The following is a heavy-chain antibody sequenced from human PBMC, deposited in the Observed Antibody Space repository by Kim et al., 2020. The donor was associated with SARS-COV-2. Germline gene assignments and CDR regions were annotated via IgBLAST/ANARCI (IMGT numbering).Heavy chain of an antibody. D-gene: IGHD6-19*01. CDR3: ARDWRRGWGERVAVAGTYYYGMDV. V-gene: IGHV1-69*04. J-gene: IGHJ6*02. CDR2: IIPILGIA. CDR1: GGTFSSYA. Sequence: SVKVSCQASGGTFSSYAISWVRQAPGQGLEWMGRIIPILGIANYAQKFQGRVTITADKSTSTAYMELSSLRSEDTAVYYCARDWRRGWGERVAVAGTYYYGMDVWGQGTTVTVSS.